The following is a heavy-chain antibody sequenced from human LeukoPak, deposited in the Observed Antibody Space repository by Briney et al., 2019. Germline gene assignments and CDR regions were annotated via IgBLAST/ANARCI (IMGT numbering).Heavy chain of an antibody. CDR1: GGSISSYY. CDR3: VRNPHDETTFGVVMYYFDY. D-gene: IGHD3-3*01. Sequence: PSETLSLTCTVSGGSISSYYWSWIRQPPGKGLEWIGYIYYSGSTNYNPSLKSRVTISVDTSKNQFSLKLTSVTAADTAVYYCVRNPHDETTFGVVMYYFDYWGQGTLVTVSS. CDR2: IYYSGST. V-gene: IGHV4-59*08. J-gene: IGHJ4*02.